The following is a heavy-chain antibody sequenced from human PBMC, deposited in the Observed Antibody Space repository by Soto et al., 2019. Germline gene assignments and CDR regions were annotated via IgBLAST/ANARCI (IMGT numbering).Heavy chain of an antibody. J-gene: IGHJ3*02. V-gene: IGHV3-23*01. CDR2: ISGSGGST. CDR1: GFTFSSYA. D-gene: IGHD6-6*01. CDR3: LSIAARPRDAFDI. Sequence: GGSLRLSCAASGFTFSSYAMSWVRQAPGKGLEWVSAISGSGGSTYYADSVKGRFTISRDNSKNTLYLQMNSLRAEDTAVYYCLSIAARPRDAFDIWGQGTMVTVSS.